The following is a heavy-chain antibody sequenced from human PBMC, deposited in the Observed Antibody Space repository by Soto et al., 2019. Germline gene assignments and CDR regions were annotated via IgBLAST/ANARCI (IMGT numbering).Heavy chain of an antibody. V-gene: IGHV3-21*01. J-gene: IGHJ5*01. Sequence: PGGSLRLSCAASGFSFSSYTMNWVRQAPGKGLQWVSSITNRGTHTYSADSVKGRFTISRDNDKNSLYLQMNNLRAEDTAISFCARAHEVACFDSWGLGTLVTVSS. CDR3: ARAHEVACFDS. CDR1: GFSFSSYT. D-gene: IGHD2-15*01. CDR2: ITNRGTHT.